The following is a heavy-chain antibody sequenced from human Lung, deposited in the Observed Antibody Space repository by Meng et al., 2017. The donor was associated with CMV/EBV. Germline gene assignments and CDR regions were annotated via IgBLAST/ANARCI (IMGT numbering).Heavy chain of an antibody. CDR1: GFRFSTYS. J-gene: IGHJ4*02. V-gene: IGHV3-7*01. CDR2: INRDGSEK. D-gene: IGHD2-21*01. CDR3: ASLFCGPTTCYYFDW. Sequence: GESLKISCAASGFRFSTYSMSWVRQAPGKGLEWLASINRDGSEKDYVDSVKGRFTISRDNAKNSLYLVMNSLRAEDTAVYYCASLFCGPTTCYYFDWWGQGTLVTVSS.